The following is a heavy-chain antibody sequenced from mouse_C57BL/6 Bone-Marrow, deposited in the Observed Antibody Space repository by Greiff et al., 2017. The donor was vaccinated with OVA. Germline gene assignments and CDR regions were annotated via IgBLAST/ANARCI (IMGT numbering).Heavy chain of an antibody. CDR3: ARHDYDAWFAY. J-gene: IGHJ3*01. CDR1: GFTFSDYG. Sequence: EVKLQESGGGLVQPGGSLKLSCAASGFTFSDYGMAWVRQAPRKGPEWVAFISNLAYSIYYADTVTGRFTISRENAKNTLYLEMSSLRSEDTAMYYCARHDYDAWFAYWGQGTLVTVSA. CDR2: ISNLAYSI. V-gene: IGHV5-15*01. D-gene: IGHD2-4*01.